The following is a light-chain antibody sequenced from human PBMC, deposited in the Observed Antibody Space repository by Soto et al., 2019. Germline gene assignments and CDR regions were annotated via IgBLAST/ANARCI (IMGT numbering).Light chain of an antibody. CDR2: GAM. CDR1: QNIRSNY. J-gene: IGKJ1*01. Sequence: DIVLTQSPGTLSLSPGQRATLSCRASQNIRSNYVAWFQQKPGQAPRLLIYGAMNRATGIPDRFSGSGSGTEFPLAVSSLEPEDFVVYYCQQYHSPPLTFVQGTKVEIK. V-gene: IGKV3-20*01. CDR3: QQYHSPPLT.